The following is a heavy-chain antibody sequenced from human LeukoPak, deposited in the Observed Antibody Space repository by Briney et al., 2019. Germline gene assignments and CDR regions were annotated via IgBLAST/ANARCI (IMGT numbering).Heavy chain of an antibody. CDR1: GYSFSSYW. Sequence: GESLKVSCKGSGYSFSSYWIGWVRRMPGKGLEWMGIIYPGDSDTRYSPSFQGQVTISADKSISTAYLQWSSLKASDTAMYYCARRADSSGFYSAPDYWGQGTLVTVSS. J-gene: IGHJ4*02. CDR3: ARRADSSGFYSAPDY. D-gene: IGHD3-22*01. CDR2: IYPGDSDT. V-gene: IGHV5-51*01.